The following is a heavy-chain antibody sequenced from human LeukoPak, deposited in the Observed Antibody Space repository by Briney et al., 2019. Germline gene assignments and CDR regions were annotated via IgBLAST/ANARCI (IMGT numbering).Heavy chain of an antibody. D-gene: IGHD1-26*01. CDR1: GYTFTGYY. V-gene: IGHV1-2*02. CDR3: ARGRAWEPQDY. J-gene: IGHJ4*02. Sequence: GASVKVSCKASGYTFTGYYMHWVRQAPGQGLEWMGWINPNSGGTTYAQKFQGRVTMTRDTSISTAYMELSRLRSDDTAVYYCARGRAWEPQDYWGQGTLVTVSS. CDR2: INPNSGGT.